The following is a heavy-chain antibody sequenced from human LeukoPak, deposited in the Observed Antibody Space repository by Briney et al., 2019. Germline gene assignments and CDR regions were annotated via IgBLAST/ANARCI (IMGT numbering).Heavy chain of an antibody. Sequence: PGGTLRLSCAPSGFTLSSYWMQWVREAPGPGQVGVSRMNSDGSLTSYADSVKGRFTISRDNAKNTLYLQMNSLRAEDTAVYYCARTLYCSNGVCYILDYWGQGTLLTVSS. V-gene: IGHV3-74*01. D-gene: IGHD2-8*01. J-gene: IGHJ4*02. CDR3: ARTLYCSNGVCYILDY. CDR2: MNSDGSLT. CDR1: GFTLSSYW.